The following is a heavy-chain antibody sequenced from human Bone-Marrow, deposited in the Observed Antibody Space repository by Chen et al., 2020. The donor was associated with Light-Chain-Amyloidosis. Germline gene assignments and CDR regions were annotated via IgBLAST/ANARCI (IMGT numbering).Heavy chain of an antibody. CDR3: AKSRQQWLVRDAFDI. CDR2: ISASSWGT. Sequence: QGPLVQSGAEVKKPGASVRVSCRASGHSLNGYYIHWVRQAPGQGLEWMGWISASSWGTDYTKKYQRRVTMTRDTSSTTVYMELRIMRFADTAIYYCAKSRQQWLVRDAFDIWGQGTMLTVSS. V-gene: IGHV1-2*02. CDR1: GHSLNGYY. J-gene: IGHJ3*02. D-gene: IGHD6-19*01.